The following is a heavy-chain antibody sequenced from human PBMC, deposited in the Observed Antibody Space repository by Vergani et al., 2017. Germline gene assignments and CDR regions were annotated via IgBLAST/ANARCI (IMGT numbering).Heavy chain of an antibody. CDR3: ARDLAYCHEGSCAL. CDR1: GFTFSSYA. D-gene: IGHD2-15*01. J-gene: IGHJ4*02. CDR2: ISGSGGST. Sequence: EVQLLESGGGLEQPGGSLRLSCAASGFTFSSYAMSWVRQAPGKGLEWVSAISGSGGSTYYADSVKGRFTISRDNSNDALYLQMNSLRTDDTAVYYCARDLAYCHEGSCALWGQGSVVTVSS. V-gene: IGHV3-23*01.